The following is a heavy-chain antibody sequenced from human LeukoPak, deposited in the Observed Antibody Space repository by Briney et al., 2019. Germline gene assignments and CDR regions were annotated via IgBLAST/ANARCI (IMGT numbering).Heavy chain of an antibody. D-gene: IGHD2-2*02. J-gene: IGHJ4*02. V-gene: IGHV1-18*01. Sequence: ASVKVSCKASGYTFNSYGISWVRQAPGQGLEWMGWISAYNGNTNYAQKLQGRVTMTTDTSTSTAYMELRSLRSDDTAVYYCARYTPTTTHFDYWGQGTLVTVSS. CDR3: ARYTPTTTHFDY. CDR2: ISAYNGNT. CDR1: GYTFNSYG.